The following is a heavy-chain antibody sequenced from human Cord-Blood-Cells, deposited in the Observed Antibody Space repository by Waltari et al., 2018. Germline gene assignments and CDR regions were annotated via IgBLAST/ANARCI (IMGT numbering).Heavy chain of an antibody. Sequence: QVQLVESGGGVVQPGRSLRVSCAASVFTFSSHRLHWVRQAPDKGREWVALLPYDGSKKAEAGSVKGRLTISRDNCKSRLCLQSNRLGAEDTAVYYCAKAEWLLWAFDIWGQGTMVTVSS. CDR1: VFTFSSHR. CDR3: AKAEWLLWAFDI. J-gene: IGHJ3*02. V-gene: IGHV3-30*18. D-gene: IGHD3-3*01. CDR2: LPYDGSKK.